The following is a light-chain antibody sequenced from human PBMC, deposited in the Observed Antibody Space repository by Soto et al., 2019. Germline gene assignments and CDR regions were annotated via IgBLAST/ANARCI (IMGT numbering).Light chain of an antibody. J-gene: IGKJ3*01. CDR2: WAS. CDR3: QQYYSSPFT. V-gene: IGKV4-1*01. CDR1: RSILSSSNNKNF. Sequence: DIVMTQSPDSLSVSLGERATINCKSSRSILSSSNNKNFLAWYQQKPGLPPRLLIYWASTRESGVPDRFSGSGSGTDFTLTISSLQAEDVAVYYCQQYYSSPFTFGPGTKVDIK.